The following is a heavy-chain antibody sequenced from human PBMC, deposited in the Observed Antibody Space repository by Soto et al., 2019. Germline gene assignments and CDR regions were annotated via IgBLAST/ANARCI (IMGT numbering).Heavy chain of an antibody. CDR2: ISYDGTKK. CDR1: GFTFSSYG. D-gene: IGHD6-6*01. CDR3: AKVGSIAVYHYHYALDV. J-gene: IGHJ6*02. V-gene: IGHV3-30*18. Sequence: QVQLMESGGGVVQPGKSLRLSCVGSGFTFSSYGMHWVRQAPGKGLELVAGISYDGTKKYYGDSVKGRFSISRDNSRQTVYLQMDSLRAEDTAVYYCAKVGSIAVYHYHYALDVWGQGTTVTVSS.